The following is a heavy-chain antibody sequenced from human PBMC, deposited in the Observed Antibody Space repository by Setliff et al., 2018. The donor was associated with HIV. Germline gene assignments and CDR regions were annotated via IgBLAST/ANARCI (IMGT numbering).Heavy chain of an antibody. CDR2: LYSNGIT. CDR3: ARGGGILTGYWGNHRSYYMDV. J-gene: IGHJ6*03. D-gene: IGHD3-9*01. Sequence: LSLTCTVSGASISGSFWSWIRQPPGKGLDWIGYLYSNGITANYNPSLKGRVTISVDTSRNQLSLRLTSVTAADTAVYYCARGGGILTGYWGNHRSYYMDVWDKGTTVTVSS. CDR1: GASISGSF. V-gene: IGHV4-4*08.